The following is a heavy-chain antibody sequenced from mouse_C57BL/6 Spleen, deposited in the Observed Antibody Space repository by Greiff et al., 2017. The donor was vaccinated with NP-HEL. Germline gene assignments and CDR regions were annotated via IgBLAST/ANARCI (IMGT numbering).Heavy chain of an antibody. Sequence: EVQGVVSGGGLVKPGGSLKLSCAASGFTFSSYAMSWVRQTPEKRLEWVATISDGGSYTYYPDNVKGRFTISRDNAKNNLYLQMSHLKSEDTAMYYCARDLSTMVTTWYFDYWGQGTTLTVSS. V-gene: IGHV5-4*01. D-gene: IGHD2-2*01. CDR2: ISDGGSYT. CDR1: GFTFSSYA. CDR3: ARDLSTMVTTWYFDY. J-gene: IGHJ2*01.